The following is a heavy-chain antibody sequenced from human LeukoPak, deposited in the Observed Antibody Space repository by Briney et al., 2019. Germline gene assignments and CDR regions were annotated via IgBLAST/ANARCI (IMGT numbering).Heavy chain of an antibody. V-gene: IGHV1-69*13. Sequence: SVKVSCKASGGTFSSYAISWVRQAPGQGLGWMGGIIPIFGTANYAQKFQGRVTITADESTSTAYMELSSLRSEDTAVYYCARMGSVDYDFWSYPFDYWGQGTLVTVSS. J-gene: IGHJ4*02. CDR3: ARMGSVDYDFWSYPFDY. CDR1: GGTFSSYA. D-gene: IGHD3-3*01. CDR2: IIPIFGTA.